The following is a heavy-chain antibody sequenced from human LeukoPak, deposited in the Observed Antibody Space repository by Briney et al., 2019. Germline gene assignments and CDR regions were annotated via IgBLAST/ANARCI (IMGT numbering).Heavy chain of an antibody. Sequence: SVKVSCKASGGTFSSYAISWVRQAPGQGLEWMGGIIPIFGTANYAQKFQGRVTITADESTSTAYMELSSLRSEDTAVYYCARDGLRFLEWPIWGQGTLVTVSS. D-gene: IGHD3-3*01. V-gene: IGHV1-69*01. CDR3: ARDGLRFLEWPI. CDR2: IIPIFGTA. J-gene: IGHJ4*02. CDR1: GGTFSSYA.